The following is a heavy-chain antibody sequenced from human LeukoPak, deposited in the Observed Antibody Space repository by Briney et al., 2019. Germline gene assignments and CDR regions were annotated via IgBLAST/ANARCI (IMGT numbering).Heavy chain of an antibody. CDR2: INHSGST. J-gene: IGHJ5*02. CDR1: GGSFSGYY. V-gene: IGHV4-34*01. CDR3: AKGTTVVTPVWFDP. Sequence: SETLSLTCAVYGGSFSGYYWSWIRQPPGKGLEWIGEINHSGSTNYNPSLKSRVTISVDTSKNQFSLKLSSVTAADTAVYYCAKGTTVVTPVWFDPWGQGTLVTVSS. D-gene: IGHD4-23*01.